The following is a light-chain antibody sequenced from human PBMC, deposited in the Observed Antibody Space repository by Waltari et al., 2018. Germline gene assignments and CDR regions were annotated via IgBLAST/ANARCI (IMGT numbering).Light chain of an antibody. J-gene: IGLJ3*02. Sequence: QSVLTQPPSVSAAPGPKVTISCSGGRPNIGNNFVSWYQQLPGTAPKLLIYDDNKRPSGIPDRFSGSKSGTSATLGITGLQTGDEADYYCGTWDTSLSAGVFGGGTKLTVL. CDR1: RPNIGNNF. V-gene: IGLV1-51*01. CDR2: DDN. CDR3: GTWDTSLSAGV.